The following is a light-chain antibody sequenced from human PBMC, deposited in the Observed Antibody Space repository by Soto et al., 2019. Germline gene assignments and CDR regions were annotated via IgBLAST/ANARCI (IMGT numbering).Light chain of an antibody. Sequence: IQMTPSPSSLAASVGDRVTITCRARQSISTYVNWYRQKPGKAPKLLIYDASSLESGVPSRFSGSGSGTEFTLTISSLQPEDFATYYCQQLNSYPLITFGQGTRLEIK. CDR1: QSISTY. J-gene: IGKJ5*01. V-gene: IGKV1-13*02. CDR2: DAS. CDR3: QQLNSYPLIT.